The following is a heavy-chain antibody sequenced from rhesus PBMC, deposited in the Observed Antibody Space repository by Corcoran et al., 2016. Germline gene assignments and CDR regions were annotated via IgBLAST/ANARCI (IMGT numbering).Heavy chain of an antibody. D-gene: IGHD6-43*01. Sequence: QVQLQESGPAVVKPSETLSLTCAVSGGSISSGYDWSGIRQSPGKGLEWIGYIHGSSGSTNYNPSLKSRVTISKDTSKNQFSLKLSSMTTADTAVYYCATQQLNFDYWGQGVLVTVSS. CDR2: IHGSSGST. V-gene: IGHV4S7*01. CDR1: GGSISSGYD. J-gene: IGHJ4*01. CDR3: ATQQLNFDY.